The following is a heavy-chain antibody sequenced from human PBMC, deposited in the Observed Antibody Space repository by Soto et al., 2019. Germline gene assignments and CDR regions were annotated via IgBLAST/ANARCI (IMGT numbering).Heavy chain of an antibody. D-gene: IGHD3-22*01. J-gene: IGHJ4*02. CDR3: ARVTREGRYYYDSSGYSYFDY. Sequence: QVQLQESGPGLVKPSQTLSLTCTVSGGSISSGGYYWSWIRQHPGKGLEWIGYIYYSGSTYYNPSLKSRVTIAVDTSKNQFSLKLSSVTAADTAVYYCARVTREGRYYYDSSGYSYFDYWGQGTLVTVSS. CDR2: IYYSGST. CDR1: GGSISSGGYY. V-gene: IGHV4-31*03.